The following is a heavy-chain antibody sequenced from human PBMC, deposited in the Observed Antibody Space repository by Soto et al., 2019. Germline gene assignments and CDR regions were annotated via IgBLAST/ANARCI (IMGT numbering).Heavy chain of an antibody. CDR3: AKGAWYYDILTGYGYFDF. V-gene: IGHV3-23*01. Sequence: EVQLLESGGGLVQPGGSLRLSCAASGFTFSSYAMSWVRQAPGKGLEWVSGISGSGVSTYYADSVKGRFTISRDNSKDTLYLQMNSLRAEDTAVYYWAKGAWYYDILTGYGYFDFWGQGTLVTVSS. J-gene: IGHJ4*02. CDR2: ISGSGVST. D-gene: IGHD3-9*01. CDR1: GFTFSSYA.